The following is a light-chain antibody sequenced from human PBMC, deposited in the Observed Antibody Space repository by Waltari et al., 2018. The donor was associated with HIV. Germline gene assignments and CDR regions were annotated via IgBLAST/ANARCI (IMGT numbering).Light chain of an antibody. Sequence: QSVLTQPPSASGTPGQRVTISCSGSSSNIGGNTVNWFQQLPGTAPKLLIYTNNPRPSGVPDRFSGSKSGTSASLAISGLQSEDETDYYCAAWDDSLNGVVFGGGTKLTVL. CDR2: TNN. CDR1: SSNIGGNT. CDR3: AAWDDSLNGVV. V-gene: IGLV1-44*01. J-gene: IGLJ2*01.